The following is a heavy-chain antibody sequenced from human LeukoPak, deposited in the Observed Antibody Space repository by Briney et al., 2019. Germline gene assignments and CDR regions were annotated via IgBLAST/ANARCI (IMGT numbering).Heavy chain of an antibody. V-gene: IGHV4-39*01. CDR2: IYYSGST. CDR3: ARGEDNWSDSFDY. Sequence: PSETLSLTCTVSGGSISSSSYYWGWIRQPPGKGLEWIGSIYYSGSTYYNPSLKSRVTISVDTSKNQFSLKLSSVTAADTAVYYCARGEDNWSDSFDYWGQGTLVTVSS. D-gene: IGHD1-1*01. CDR1: GGSISSSSYY. J-gene: IGHJ4*02.